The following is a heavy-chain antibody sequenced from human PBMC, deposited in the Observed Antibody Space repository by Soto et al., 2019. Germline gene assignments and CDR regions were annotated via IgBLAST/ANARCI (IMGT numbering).Heavy chain of an antibody. V-gene: IGHV1-46*01. Sequence: ASVKACCKACGYTFTSSYMHWVRQAPGQGLEWMGIINPSGGSTSYAQKFQGRVTMTRDTSTSTVYMELSSLRSEDTAVYYCAREGNQVHFSSTSCPHDAFYFRAQGT. J-gene: IGHJ3*01. CDR1: GYTFTSSY. CDR2: INPSGGST. CDR3: AREGNQVHFSSTSCPHDAFYF. D-gene: IGHD2-2*01.